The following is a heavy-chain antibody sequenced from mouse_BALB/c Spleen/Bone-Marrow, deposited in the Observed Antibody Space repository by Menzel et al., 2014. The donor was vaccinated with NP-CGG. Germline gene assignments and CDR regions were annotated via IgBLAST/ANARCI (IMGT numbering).Heavy chain of an antibody. Sequence: QVQLQQSGAELVKPGASVKLSCKASGYTFTSYYMYWVKQRPGQGLEWIGEISPSNSGTNFNEKFKSKATLTVDKSSSTAYMQLSSLTFEDSAIYYCTRPYYGYVGYAYWGQGTQVTVSA. CDR2: ISPSNSGT. J-gene: IGHJ3*01. V-gene: IGHV1S81*02. D-gene: IGHD1-2*01. CDR3: TRPYYGYVGYAY. CDR1: GYTFTSYY.